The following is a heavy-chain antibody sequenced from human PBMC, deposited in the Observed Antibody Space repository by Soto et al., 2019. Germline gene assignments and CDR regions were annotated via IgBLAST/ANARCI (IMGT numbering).Heavy chain of an antibody. Sequence: EVQLVESGGGLVQPGGSLRLSCAASGFTFTSHSMNWVRQAPGKGLEWVSYISSSSSTIYYANSVKGRFTISRDNAKNSLYLQMNSLRDEDTAVYYCARDAKGSSGDHFDYWCQGTLVTVSS. CDR2: ISSSSSTI. J-gene: IGHJ4*02. CDR3: ARDAKGSSGDHFDY. CDR1: GFTFTSHS. D-gene: IGHD1-1*01. V-gene: IGHV3-48*02.